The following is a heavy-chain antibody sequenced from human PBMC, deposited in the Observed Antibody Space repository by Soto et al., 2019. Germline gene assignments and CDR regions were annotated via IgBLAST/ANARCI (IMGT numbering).Heavy chain of an antibody. J-gene: IGHJ4*02. D-gene: IGHD3-22*01. Sequence: PGGSLRLSCAASGFTFSKYAMTWARQAQGKGLEWVSAISGSGGSTYYADSVKGRFTISRDNSKNTLYLQMNSLRAEDTAVYYCAKGAFYYDSSVYYGDWGQGTLVTVSS. CDR2: ISGSGGST. CDR3: AKGAFYYDSSVYYGD. V-gene: IGHV3-23*01. CDR1: GFTFSKYA.